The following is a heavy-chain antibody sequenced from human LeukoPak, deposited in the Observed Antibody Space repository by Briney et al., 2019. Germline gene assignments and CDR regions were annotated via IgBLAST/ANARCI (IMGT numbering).Heavy chain of an antibody. CDR2: IYTSGST. Sequence: PSETLSLTCTVSGGSISSYYWSWIRQPAGKGLEWIGRIYTSGSTNYNPSLKSRVTMSVDTSKNQFSLKLSSVTAADTAVYYCARRECSGGSCYPFDYWGQGTLVTVSS. CDR3: ARRECSGGSCYPFDY. V-gene: IGHV4-4*07. CDR1: GGSISSYY. D-gene: IGHD2-15*01. J-gene: IGHJ4*02.